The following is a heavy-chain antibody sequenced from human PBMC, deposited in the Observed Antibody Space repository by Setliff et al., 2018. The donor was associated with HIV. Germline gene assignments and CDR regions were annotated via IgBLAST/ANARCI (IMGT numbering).Heavy chain of an antibody. J-gene: IGHJ4*02. V-gene: IGHV3-7*01. CDR3: AREVYSSSWYEEGYFGY. CDR1: GYTFSGYW. Sequence: PGGSLRLSCAASGYTFSGYWMAWVRQCPGKGLEWVANIQQHGSEKYYVDSVKGRFTISRDNARNSLYLQMDSLRAEDTAVYYCAREVYSSSWYEEGYFGYWGQGTLVTVSS. CDR2: IQQHGSEK. D-gene: IGHD6-13*01.